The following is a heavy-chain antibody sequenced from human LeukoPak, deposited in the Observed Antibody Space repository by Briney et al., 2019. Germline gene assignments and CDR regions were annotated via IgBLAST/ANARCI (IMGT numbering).Heavy chain of an antibody. Sequence: ASVKVSCKASGYTFTNYYMHWVRQAPGQGLEWMGIIDPDGGGTTYAQKFQGRVAMTRDTSTSTYYMELTSLRSDDTAVYYCARETVVVADANYFDYWGQGTLVTVSS. J-gene: IGHJ4*02. CDR1: GYTFTNYY. D-gene: IGHD2-15*01. V-gene: IGHV1-46*01. CDR2: IDPDGGGT. CDR3: ARETVVVADANYFDY.